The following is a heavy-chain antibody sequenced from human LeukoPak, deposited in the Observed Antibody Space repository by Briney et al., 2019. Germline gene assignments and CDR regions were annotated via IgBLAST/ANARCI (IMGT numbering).Heavy chain of an antibody. V-gene: IGHV4-34*01. CDR2: INHSGST. CDR3: ARGKTMGY. J-gene: IGHJ4*02. Sequence: SETLSLTCAVYGGSFSGYYWSWIRQPPGKGLEWIGEINHSGSTNYNPSLKSRVTISVDTSKNQFSLKLSSVTAADTAVYYCARGKTMGYWGQGTLVTASS. CDR1: GGSFSGYY. D-gene: IGHD4/OR15-4a*01.